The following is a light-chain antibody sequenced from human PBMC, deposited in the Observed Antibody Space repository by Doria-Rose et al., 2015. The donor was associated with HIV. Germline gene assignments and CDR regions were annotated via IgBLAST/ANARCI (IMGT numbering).Light chain of an antibody. CDR3: QQYGTSRGT. CDR1: QRVKSSY. Sequence: TQSPGTLSLSPGERATLSCRASQRVKSSYLAWYQQKPGQAPRLPIYDASTRATGIPDRFSDSGSGTDYTLTISRLEPEDVAVYYCQQYGTSRGTFGQGTRLEIK. J-gene: IGKJ5*01. CDR2: DAS. V-gene: IGKV3-20*01.